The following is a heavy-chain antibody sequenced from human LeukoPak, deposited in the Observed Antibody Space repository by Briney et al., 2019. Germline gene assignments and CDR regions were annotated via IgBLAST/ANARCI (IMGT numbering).Heavy chain of an antibody. D-gene: IGHD5-24*01. CDR1: GFAFISSE. V-gene: IGHV3-48*03. Sequence: GGSLRLSCAASGFAFISSEMNWVRQAPGKGLEWVSHINSGGTTMYNADAVKGRFTISRDNAKNSLYLQMSSLRDDDTAVYYCTRDRGWQQFDYWGQGTLVTVSS. CDR2: INSGGTTM. J-gene: IGHJ4*02. CDR3: TRDRGWQQFDY.